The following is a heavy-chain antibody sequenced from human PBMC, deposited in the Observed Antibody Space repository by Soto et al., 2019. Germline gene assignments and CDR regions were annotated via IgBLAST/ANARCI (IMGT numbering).Heavy chain of an antibody. CDR2: IYSGGST. V-gene: IGHV3-66*01. Sequence: PGGSLRLSCAASGFTVSSNYMSWVRQAPGKGLEWVSVIYSGGSTYYADSVKGRFTISRDNSKNTLYLQMNSLRAEDTAMYYCAHVDTAMVTGTSYFDYWGQGTLVTVSS. CDR1: GFTVSSNY. CDR3: AHVDTAMVTGTSYFDY. D-gene: IGHD5-18*01. J-gene: IGHJ4*02.